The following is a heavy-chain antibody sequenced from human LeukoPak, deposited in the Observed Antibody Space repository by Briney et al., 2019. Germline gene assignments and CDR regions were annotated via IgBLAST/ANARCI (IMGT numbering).Heavy chain of an antibody. CDR3: ARVEDYDILTGFDY. V-gene: IGHV3-7*01. D-gene: IGHD3-9*01. J-gene: IGHJ4*02. Sequence: GGSLRLSCAASGFTFSTYWMSWVRQAPGKGLEWVANIKQDGREKYYVDSVKGRFTISRDNAKNSLYLQMNSLRAEDTAVYYRARVEDYDILTGFDYWGQGTLVTVSS. CDR1: GFTFSTYW. CDR2: IKQDGREK.